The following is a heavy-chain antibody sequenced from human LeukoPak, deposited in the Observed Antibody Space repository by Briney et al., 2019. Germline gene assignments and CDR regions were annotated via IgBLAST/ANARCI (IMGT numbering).Heavy chain of an antibody. CDR2: FYYSGST. J-gene: IGHJ4*02. D-gene: IGHD1-26*01. V-gene: IGHV4-59*01. CDR1: GGSISTYC. Sequence: SETLSLTRTVSGGSISTYCWSWIRQTPGKGLEWIGHFYYSGSTTYNPSLKSRVTISVDTSRDQFSLKLTSVSAADTAVYYCARGQGGNYYLNYFDYWGQGALVTVSS. CDR3: ARGQGGNYYLNYFDY.